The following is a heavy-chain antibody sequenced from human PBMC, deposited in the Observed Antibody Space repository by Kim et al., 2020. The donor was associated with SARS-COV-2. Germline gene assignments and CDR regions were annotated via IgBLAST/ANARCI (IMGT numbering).Heavy chain of an antibody. CDR2: IYSGGSST. J-gene: IGHJ4*02. V-gene: IGHV3-23*03. D-gene: IGHD2-15*01. CDR3: AKAGRGYCSGGSCYFFDY. Sequence: GGSLRLSCVASGFTFSSYAMSWVRQGPGKGLEWVSVIYSGGSSTYYADSVKGRFTISRDDSKNTLYLQMNSLRAEDTAIYYCAKAGRGYCSGGSCYFFDYWGQGTLVTVSS. CDR1: GFTFSSYA.